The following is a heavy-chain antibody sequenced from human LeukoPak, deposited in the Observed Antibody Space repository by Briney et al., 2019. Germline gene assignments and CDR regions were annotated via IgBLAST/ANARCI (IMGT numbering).Heavy chain of an antibody. CDR2: INSNGNTT. J-gene: IGHJ4*02. CDR1: GFTFSTYW. CDR3: ARGGGNSYAPVDY. Sequence: GGSLRLSCAASGFTFSTYWMHWARQVPGKGLVWVSRINSNGNTTPYADSVKGRFTISRDNAKNTLFLLMNSLRAEDTAVYYCARGGGNSYAPVDYWGQGTLVTVSS. V-gene: IGHV3-74*01. D-gene: IGHD5-18*01.